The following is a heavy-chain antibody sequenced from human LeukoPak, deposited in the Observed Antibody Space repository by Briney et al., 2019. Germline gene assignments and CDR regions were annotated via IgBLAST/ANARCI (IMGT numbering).Heavy chain of an antibody. D-gene: IGHD1-26*01. V-gene: IGHV4-59*01. CDR1: GGYISSYY. J-gene: IGHJ4*02. CDR3: ARMPYVGATFPLDN. Sequence: SETLSLTCTVSGGYISSYYWSWIRQPPGEGLEWIGYVYYTGSTNYNPSLKSRVSISVDTSKNQFSLKLRSVTAADTAVYYCARMPYVGATFPLDNWGQGTLVTVSS. CDR2: VYYTGST.